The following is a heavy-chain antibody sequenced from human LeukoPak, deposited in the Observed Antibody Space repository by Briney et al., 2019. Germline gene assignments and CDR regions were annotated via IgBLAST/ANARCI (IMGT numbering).Heavy chain of an antibody. CDR1: GDSIRSTNYY. CDR2: IYYSGNT. D-gene: IGHD4-23*01. Sequence: PSETLSLTCTVSGDSIRSTNYYWGWIRQPPGKGLEWIESIYYSGNTYYNPSLKSRVTISVDTSKNQFSLKLNSVTAADTAVYYCARLGLYGGNYVPGDWGQGTLVTVSS. CDR3: ARLGLYGGNYVPGD. V-gene: IGHV4-39*01. J-gene: IGHJ4*02.